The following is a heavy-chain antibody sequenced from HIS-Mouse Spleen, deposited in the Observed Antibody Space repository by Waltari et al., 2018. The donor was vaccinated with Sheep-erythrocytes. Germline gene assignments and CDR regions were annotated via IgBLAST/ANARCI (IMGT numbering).Heavy chain of an antibody. D-gene: IGHD3-10*01. V-gene: IGHV3-21*01. J-gene: IGHJ4*02. CDR1: GFTFSSYS. CDR2: ISSSSRYI. CDR3: ARDRSNYFDY. Sequence: EVQLVESGGGLVKPGGSLRLSCAASGFTFSSYSMNWVRQAPGKGLEWVSSISSSSRYIYYADSVKGRFTISRDNAKNSLYLQMNSLRAEDTAVYYCARDRSNYFDYWGQGTLVTVSS.